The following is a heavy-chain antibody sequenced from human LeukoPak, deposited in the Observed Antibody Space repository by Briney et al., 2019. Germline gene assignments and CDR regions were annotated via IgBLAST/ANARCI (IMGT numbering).Heavy chain of an antibody. CDR1: GFTVSSNY. Sequence: GGSLRLSCAASGFTVSSNYMSWVRRAPGKGLEWVSVIYSGGSTYYADSVKGRFTISRDNSKNTLYLQMNSLRAEDTAVYYCARDRGSSGWYGYYYYYGMDVWGQGTTVTVSS. D-gene: IGHD6-19*01. J-gene: IGHJ6*02. V-gene: IGHV3-53*01. CDR3: ARDRGSSGWYGYYYYYGMDV. CDR2: IYSGGST.